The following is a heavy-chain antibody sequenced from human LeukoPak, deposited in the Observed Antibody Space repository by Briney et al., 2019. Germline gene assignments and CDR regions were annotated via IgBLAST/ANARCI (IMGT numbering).Heavy chain of an antibody. J-gene: IGHJ4*02. V-gene: IGHV1-2*02. CDR3: ARVEYCIKGVCVNFDY. CDR2: HNPHSGGT. CDR1: GYTFTGPY. D-gene: IGHD2-8*01. Sequence: ASVKVFCKASGYTFTGPYIHWIRQAPGQGLEWMGWHNPHSGGTQYAQKFQGRVTMTRDTSINTAYMELSRLRSDDTAVYYCARVEYCIKGVCVNFDYWGQGTLVTVST.